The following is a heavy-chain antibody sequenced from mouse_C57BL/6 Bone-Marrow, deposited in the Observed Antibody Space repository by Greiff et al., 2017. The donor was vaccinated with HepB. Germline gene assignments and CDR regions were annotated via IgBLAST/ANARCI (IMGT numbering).Heavy chain of an antibody. CDR3: ARDTGFRGFAY. Sequence: EVKVVESGGGLVQPGGSLKLSCAASGFTFSDYYMSWVRQTPEKRLEWVAYISNGGGSTYYPDTVKGRFTITRDNAKNTLYLQMSRLKSEDAALYYCARDTGFRGFAYWGQGTLVTVSA. D-gene: IGHD1-1*01. V-gene: IGHV5-12*01. CDR2: ISNGGGST. J-gene: IGHJ3*01. CDR1: GFTFSDYY.